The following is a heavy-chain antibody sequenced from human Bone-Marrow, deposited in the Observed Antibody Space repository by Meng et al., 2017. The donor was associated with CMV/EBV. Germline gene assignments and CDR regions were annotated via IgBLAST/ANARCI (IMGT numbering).Heavy chain of an antibody. J-gene: IGHJ4*02. CDR2: ISSSSSTI. V-gene: IGHV3-48*04. CDR1: GFTFSSYS. Sequence: GESLKISCAASGFTFSSYSMNWVRQAPGKGLEWVSYISSSSSTIYYADSVKGRFTISRDNAKNSRYLQMNSLRAEDTAVYYCARGPIFGVVIVRAVKNDYWGQGTLVTVSS. CDR3: ARGPIFGVVIVRAVKNDY. D-gene: IGHD3-3*01.